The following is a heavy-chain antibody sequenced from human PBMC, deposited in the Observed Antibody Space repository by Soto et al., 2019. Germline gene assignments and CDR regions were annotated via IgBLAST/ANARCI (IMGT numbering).Heavy chain of an antibody. CDR1: GGSISSGGYY. CDR3: ARGRDVVVPAAQYYFDY. J-gene: IGHJ4*02. V-gene: IGHV4-31*03. D-gene: IGHD2-2*01. Sequence: QVQLQESGPGLVKPSQTLSLTCTVSGGSISSGGYYWSWIRQHPGKGLEWIGYIYYSGSTYYNPSLKSRVTISVDTSKSQFSLKLSSVTAADTAVYYCARGRDVVVPAAQYYFDYWGQGTLVTVSS. CDR2: IYYSGST.